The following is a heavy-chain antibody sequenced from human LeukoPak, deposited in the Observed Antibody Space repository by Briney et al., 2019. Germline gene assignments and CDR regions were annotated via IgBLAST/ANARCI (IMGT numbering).Heavy chain of an antibody. CDR3: ARELSSSWYDY. Sequence: GSLRFSCEASGFTLSDYFMGWIRQAPGKGLEWVSYISSSGSTIYYADSVKGRFTISRDNAKNSLYLQMNSLRAEDTAVYYCARELSSSWYDYWGQGTLVTVSS. V-gene: IGHV3-11*04. D-gene: IGHD6-13*01. J-gene: IGHJ4*02. CDR2: ISSSGSTI. CDR1: GFTLSDYF.